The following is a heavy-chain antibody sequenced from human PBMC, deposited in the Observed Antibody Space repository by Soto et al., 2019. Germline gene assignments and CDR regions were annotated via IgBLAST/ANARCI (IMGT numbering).Heavy chain of an antibody. J-gene: IGHJ4*02. D-gene: IGHD2-2*01. CDR1: GGSFSGYY. V-gene: IGHV4-34*01. Sequence: SETLSLTCAVYGGSFSGYYWSWIRQPPGKGLEWIGEINHSGSTNYNPSLKSRVTISVDTSKNQFSLKLSSVTAADTAAYYCARYCSSTSCPYDYWGQGTLVTVSS. CDR2: INHSGST. CDR3: ARYCSSTSCPYDY.